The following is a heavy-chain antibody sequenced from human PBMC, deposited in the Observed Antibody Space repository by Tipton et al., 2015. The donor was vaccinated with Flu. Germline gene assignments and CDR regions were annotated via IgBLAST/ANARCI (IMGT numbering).Heavy chain of an antibody. V-gene: IGHV1-8*01. CDR1: GYTFTSYD. CDR3: ARGYYYDSSGYYYRADAFDI. Sequence: QLVQSGAEVKKPGASVKVSYKASGYTFTSYDINWVRRATGQGLEWMGWMNPNSGNTGYAQKFQGRVTMTRNTSISTAYMELSSLRSEDTAVYYCARGYYYDSSGYYYRADAFDIWGQGTMVTVSS. J-gene: IGHJ3*02. CDR2: MNPNSGNT. D-gene: IGHD3-22*01.